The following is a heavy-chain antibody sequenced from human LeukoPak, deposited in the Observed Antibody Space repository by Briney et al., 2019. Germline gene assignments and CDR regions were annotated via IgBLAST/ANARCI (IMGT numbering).Heavy chain of an antibody. D-gene: IGHD5-12*01. CDR1: GFTFSSYA. CDR2: INHSGST. Sequence: KPGGSLRLSCAASGFTFSSYAMSWVRQAPGKGLEWIGEINHSGSTNYNPSLKSRVTISVDTSKNQFSLKLSSVTAADTAVYYCAREARRATKRGEYDYWGQGTLVTVSS. J-gene: IGHJ4*02. V-gene: IGHV4-34*01. CDR3: AREARRATKRGEYDY.